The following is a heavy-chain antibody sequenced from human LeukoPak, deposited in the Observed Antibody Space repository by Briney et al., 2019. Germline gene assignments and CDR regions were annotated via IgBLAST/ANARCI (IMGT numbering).Heavy chain of an antibody. CDR1: GFTFSGSA. Sequence: PGGSLRLSCAASGFTFSGSAMHWVRQASGKGLEWVGRIRSKANSYATAYAASVTGRFTISRDDSKNTAYLQMNSLKTEDTAVYYCTRLDRDYFDYWGQGTLVTVSS. V-gene: IGHV3-73*01. D-gene: IGHD3-22*01. J-gene: IGHJ4*02. CDR2: IRSKANSYAT. CDR3: TRLDRDYFDY.